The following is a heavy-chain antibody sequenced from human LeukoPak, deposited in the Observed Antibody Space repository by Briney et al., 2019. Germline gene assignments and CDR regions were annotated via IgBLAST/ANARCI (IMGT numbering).Heavy chain of an antibody. CDR2: IKEDGSEK. Sequence: GGSLGLSCAASGFTFSNYWMAWVRQAPGKGLEWVASIKEDGSEKYYLDSVKGRFTISRDNTKNSLYLQMNSLGAEDTAVYYCARDETRGGDCNYWGQGTLVTVSS. J-gene: IGHJ4*02. V-gene: IGHV3-7*01. CDR3: ARDETRGGDCNY. D-gene: IGHD2-21*01. CDR1: GFTFSNYW.